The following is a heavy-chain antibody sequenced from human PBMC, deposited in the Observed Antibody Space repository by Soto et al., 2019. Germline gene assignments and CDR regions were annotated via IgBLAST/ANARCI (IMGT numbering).Heavy chain of an antibody. CDR1: GYTFTGYA. D-gene: IGHD6-19*01. CDR3: ARAVAVAADFDD. CDR2: INAGNGNT. V-gene: IGHV1-3*05. Sequence: QVQLVQSGAEEKTPGASVKVSCKASGYTFTGYAMHWVRQAPGQRLEWMGWINAGNGNTKYSQQFQGRVPITRDTSASTAYMELSSLRSEDTAVYYCARAVAVAADFDDWGQGTLVTVSS. J-gene: IGHJ4*02.